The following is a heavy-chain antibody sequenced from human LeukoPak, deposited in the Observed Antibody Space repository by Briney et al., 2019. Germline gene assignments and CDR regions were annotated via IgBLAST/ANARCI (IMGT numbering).Heavy chain of an antibody. V-gene: IGHV4-59*08. CDR3: ARHFALTGYYNDYYGMDV. Sequence: PSETLSLTCTVSGGSISSYYWSCIRQPPGKGLEWIGYIYYSGSTNYNPSLKNRVTISIDTSMNHFSLKLTSVTAADTAVYYCARHFALTGYYNDYYGMDVWGQGTTVTVSS. D-gene: IGHD3-9*01. CDR2: IYYSGST. J-gene: IGHJ6*02. CDR1: GGSISSYY.